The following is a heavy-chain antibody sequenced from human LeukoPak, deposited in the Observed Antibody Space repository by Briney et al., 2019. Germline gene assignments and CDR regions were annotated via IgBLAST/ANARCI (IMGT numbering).Heavy chain of an antibody. Sequence: PSETLSLTCGVSSYSISSGYFWGWIRPPPGKGLEWIGSIYHSGTTYYNPSLKSRVNISVDTSKNQFSLKLNSVTAADTAVYHCAGVANRAVAADYFDYWGQGTLVTVSS. CDR3: AGVANRAVAADYFDY. V-gene: IGHV4-38-2*01. CDR1: SYSISSGYF. CDR2: IYHSGTT. D-gene: IGHD6-19*01. J-gene: IGHJ4*02.